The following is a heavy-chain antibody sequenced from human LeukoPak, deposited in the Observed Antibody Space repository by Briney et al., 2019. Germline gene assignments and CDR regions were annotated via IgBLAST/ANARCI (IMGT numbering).Heavy chain of an antibody. J-gene: IGHJ4*02. CDR1: GFAFYNYA. Sequence: GGSLRLSCAASGFAFYNYAMSWVRQAPGKGLEWLSGISGSGDSAYYTDSVKGRFTISRDNSKNTLYLQMSNLTAEDTAVYHCASQTRMQLWGYFDLWGQGALVIVSS. CDR2: ISGSGDSA. CDR3: ASQTRMQLWGYFDL. D-gene: IGHD5-18*01. V-gene: IGHV3-23*01.